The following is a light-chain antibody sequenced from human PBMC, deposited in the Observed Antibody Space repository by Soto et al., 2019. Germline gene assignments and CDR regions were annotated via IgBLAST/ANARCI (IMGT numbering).Light chain of an antibody. J-gene: IGKJ1*01. CDR2: ATS. CDR3: QQYGRSGT. CDR1: QSVSRTY. Sequence: ESVLTQSPGTLSLSPGERATLSCRASQSVSRTYLAWYQQKPVQAPRLLIYATSSRATGIPDRFSGSGSGTDFTLTISRLEPEDFAVYYCQQYGRSGTFGQGTKVDIK. V-gene: IGKV3-20*01.